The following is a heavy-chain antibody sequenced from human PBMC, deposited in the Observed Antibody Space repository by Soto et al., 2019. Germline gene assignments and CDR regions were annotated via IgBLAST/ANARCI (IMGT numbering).Heavy chain of an antibody. V-gene: IGHV1-18*04. CDR3: ARETGVVVIVKGEFDF. Sequence: VQLVQSGAEVKKPGASVKVSCRASGYTFSRFSISWGRQAPGQGREWMGWISGNTGKTHYAQTFQDRVTMTADTSKNTAHMELRSLRSDDTAVYYCARETGVVVIVKGEFDFWGQGTLVTVSS. CDR1: GYTFSRFS. D-gene: IGHD2-15*01. CDR2: ISGNTGKT. J-gene: IGHJ4*02.